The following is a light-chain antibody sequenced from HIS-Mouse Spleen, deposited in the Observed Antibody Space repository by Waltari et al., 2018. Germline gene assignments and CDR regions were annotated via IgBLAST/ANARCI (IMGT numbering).Light chain of an antibody. CDR3: QQYDNLPPLT. J-gene: IGKJ4*01. V-gene: IGKV1-33*01. Sequence: DIQMTQSPSSLSASVGDRVTITCQASQDISNYLNWYQQKPGKAPKLLIYDASNLETGVPSRFSGSESGTDFNFTISSLQPEDIATYYCQQYDNLPPLTFGGGTKVEIK. CDR2: DAS. CDR1: QDISNY.